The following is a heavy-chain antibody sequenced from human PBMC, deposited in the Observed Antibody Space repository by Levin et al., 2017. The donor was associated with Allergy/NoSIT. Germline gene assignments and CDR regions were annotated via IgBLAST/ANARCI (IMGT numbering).Heavy chain of an antibody. D-gene: IGHD1-14*01. V-gene: IGHV4-30-4*01. Sequence: SETLSLTCTVSGDSISSDDDYWSWVRQPPGKGLEWIGYIHYTGSAYYNPSLKSRAVISLDTSKNQFSLKFTSVTAADTAIYFCARSVPGRARFEPNYYYMDVWGKGTAVTVSS. CDR1: GDSISSDDDY. CDR3: ARSVPGRARFEPNYYYMDV. CDR2: IHYTGSA. J-gene: IGHJ6*03.